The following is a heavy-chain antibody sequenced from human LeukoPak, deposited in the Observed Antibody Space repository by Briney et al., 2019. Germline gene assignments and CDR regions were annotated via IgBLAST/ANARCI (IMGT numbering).Heavy chain of an antibody. CDR1: GFTFFNSA. D-gene: IGHD3-10*01. CDR3: AKDGYGSGIKYFDY. Sequence: GGSLRLSCAASGFTFFNSAMSWVRQAPGKGLEWVSAISGSGGSTYYADSVKGRFTISRDNSKNTLYLQMNSLRAEDTAVYYCAKDGYGSGIKYFDYWGQGTLVTVSS. J-gene: IGHJ4*02. V-gene: IGHV3-23*01. CDR2: ISGSGGST.